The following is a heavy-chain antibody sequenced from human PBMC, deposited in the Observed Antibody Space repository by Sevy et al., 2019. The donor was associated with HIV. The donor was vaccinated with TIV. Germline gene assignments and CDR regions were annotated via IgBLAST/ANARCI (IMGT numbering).Heavy chain of an antibody. CDR2: ISYAGSHT. CDR3: VRDRGYYAFIPSGY. J-gene: IGHJ4*02. D-gene: IGHD4-17*01. V-gene: IGHV3-30-3*01. CDR1: GFNFGTHA. Sequence: GGSLRLSCEGSGFNFGTHAIHWVRQPPGRGLEWVAVISYAGSHTYADSVKGRFNISRDNSKNTLYLQMNSLRHEDSAIYFCVRDRGYYAFIPSGYWGQGTQVTVSS.